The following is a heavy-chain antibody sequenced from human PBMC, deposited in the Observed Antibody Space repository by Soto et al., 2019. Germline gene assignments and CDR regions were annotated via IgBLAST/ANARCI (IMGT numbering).Heavy chain of an antibody. D-gene: IGHD6-6*01. Sequence: TSETLSLTCTVSGVSITNYFWNWIRQTPEKGLEWIGFTHYSGSSSFAASLKSRLSMSVDTSRNQFSLNLNFLTAADTAMYYCARHVKYLDAFDIWGQGTMVTVSS. CDR3: ARHVKYLDAFDI. CDR2: THYSGSS. V-gene: IGHV4-59*08. CDR1: GVSITNYF. J-gene: IGHJ3*02.